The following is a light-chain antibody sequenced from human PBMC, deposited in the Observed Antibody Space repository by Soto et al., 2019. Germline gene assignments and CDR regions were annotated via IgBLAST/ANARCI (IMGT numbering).Light chain of an antibody. CDR2: EVS. V-gene: IGLV2-23*02. J-gene: IGLJ1*01. CDR1: SSDVGSYNL. Sequence: QSVLTQPASVSGSPGQSITISCTGNSSDVGSYNLVTWYQQHPGKAPKLMIYEVSKRPSGVSNRFSGSKSGNTASLTISGLQAEDEADYYCCSYAGSSTPRLGTGTKVTVL. CDR3: CSYAGSSTPR.